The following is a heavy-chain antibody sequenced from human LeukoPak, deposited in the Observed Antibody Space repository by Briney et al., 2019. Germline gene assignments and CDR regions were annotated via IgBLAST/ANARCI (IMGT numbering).Heavy chain of an antibody. CDR3: ARTPMGIPLDS. D-gene: IGHD3-10*01. CDR2: LTSSGDST. Sequence: GGSLRLSCAASGFTFSSYAMSWVRQAPGKGLVWVSTLTSSGDSTYYADSVKGRFTISRDNSKNTLYLQMNSLRAEDTAVFYCARTPMGIPLDSWGQGTLVTVSS. J-gene: IGHJ4*02. V-gene: IGHV3-23*01. CDR1: GFTFSSYA.